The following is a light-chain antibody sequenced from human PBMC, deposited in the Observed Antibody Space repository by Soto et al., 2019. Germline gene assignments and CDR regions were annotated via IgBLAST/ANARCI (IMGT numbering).Light chain of an antibody. Sequence: EIVMTQSPATLSVSPGERATLSCRASQSVSSKLAWYQQKPGQAPRLLIFGASSRATGIPDRFSGSGSGTDFTLTISRVEPEDFAMYYCQQYGGSTIFTFGQGTKLEI. J-gene: IGKJ2*01. CDR1: QSVSSK. CDR2: GAS. CDR3: QQYGGSTIFT. V-gene: IGKV3-20*01.